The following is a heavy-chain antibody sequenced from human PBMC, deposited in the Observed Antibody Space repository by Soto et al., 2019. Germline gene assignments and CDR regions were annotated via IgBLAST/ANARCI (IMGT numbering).Heavy chain of an antibody. Sequence: NPSETLSLTCAVSGGSISSGGYSWSWIRQPPGKGLEWIGYIYHSGSTYYNPSLKSRVTISVDRSKNQFSLKLSSVTAADTAVYYCAAGGGLPRYYWGQGTLVTVSS. CDR2: IYHSGST. CDR1: GGSISSGGYS. J-gene: IGHJ4*02. CDR3: AAGGGLPRYY. V-gene: IGHV4-30-2*01. D-gene: IGHD5-12*01.